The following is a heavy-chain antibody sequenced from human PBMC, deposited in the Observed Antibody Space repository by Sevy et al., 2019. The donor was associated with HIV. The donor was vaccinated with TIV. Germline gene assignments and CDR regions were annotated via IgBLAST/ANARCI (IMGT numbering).Heavy chain of an antibody. CDR3: ASDYF. V-gene: IGHV3-7*01. CDR1: GLIFSSHW. Sequence: GGSLRLSCVASGLIFSSHWMTWVRQAPGKGLEWVATIKQDASEKYYVDSVKGRFTISRDNAKNSVYLQMSGLRVEDTAMYFCASDYFWGQGTLVTVSS. J-gene: IGHJ4*02. CDR2: IKQDASEK.